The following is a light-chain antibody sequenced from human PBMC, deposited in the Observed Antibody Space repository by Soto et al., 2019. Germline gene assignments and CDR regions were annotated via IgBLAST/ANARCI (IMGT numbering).Light chain of an antibody. Sequence: EIVLTQSPGTLSLSPGERATLSCRASQSVNTIYFAWYQQKPGQAPRLLIYSTSNRATGIPDRFSGSGSGTDLTLTISRLEPEDFAVYYCQQYDTSPRTFGQGTKVEIK. CDR2: STS. CDR3: QQYDTSPRT. CDR1: QSVNTIY. J-gene: IGKJ1*01. V-gene: IGKV3-20*01.